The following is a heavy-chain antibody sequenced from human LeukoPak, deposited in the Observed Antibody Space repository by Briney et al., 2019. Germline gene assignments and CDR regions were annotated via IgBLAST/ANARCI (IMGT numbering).Heavy chain of an antibody. J-gene: IGHJ4*02. D-gene: IGHD2-15*01. CDR2: TSYDGSNK. CDR1: GFTFSSYA. Sequence: GGSLRLSCAASGFTFSSYAMHWVRQAPGKGLEWVAVTSYDGSNKYYADSVKGRFTISRDNSKNTLYLQMNSLRAEDTAVYYCARGRIDCSGGSCYYPVFDYWGQGTLVTVSS. V-gene: IGHV3-30-3*01. CDR3: ARGRIDCSGGSCYYPVFDY.